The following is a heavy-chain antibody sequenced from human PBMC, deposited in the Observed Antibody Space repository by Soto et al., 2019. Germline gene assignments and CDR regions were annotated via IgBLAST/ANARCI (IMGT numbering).Heavy chain of an antibody. D-gene: IGHD2-15*01. CDR1: GFTFSSYG. CDR3: ARGPAKLVVVAPRDYYYYGMDV. Sequence: QVQLVESGGGVVQPGRSLRLSCAASGFTFSSYGMHWVRQAPGKGLEWVAVIWYDGSNKYYADSVKGRFTISRDNSKNPLYLQMNSLRAEDTAVYYCARGPAKLVVVAPRDYYYYGMDVWGQGTTVTVSS. V-gene: IGHV3-33*01. CDR2: IWYDGSNK. J-gene: IGHJ6*02.